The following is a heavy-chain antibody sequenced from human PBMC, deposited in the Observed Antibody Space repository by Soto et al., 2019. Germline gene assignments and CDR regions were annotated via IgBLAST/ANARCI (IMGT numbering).Heavy chain of an antibody. Sequence: GGSLRLSCAASGFTFSSYAMSWVRQAPGKGLEWVSAISGSGGSTYYADSVKGRFTISRDNSKNTLYLQMNRLRAEDTAVYYCAKSTGSSSSRCTWSQGTLVTVSP. J-gene: IGHJ4*02. D-gene: IGHD6-13*01. V-gene: IGHV3-23*01. CDR3: AKSTGSSSSRCT. CDR1: GFTFSSYA. CDR2: ISGSGGST.